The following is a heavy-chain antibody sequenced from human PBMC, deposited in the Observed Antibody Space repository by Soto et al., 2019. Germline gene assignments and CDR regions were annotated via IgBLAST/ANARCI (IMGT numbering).Heavy chain of an antibody. CDR3: AKDWDYRGDLDY. CDR1: GFTFTNYG. Sequence: QVQLVESGGGVVQPGTSLRLSCAASGFTFTNYGMHWVRQARGKGLEWVATISNDGSKKYNADSVKGRFTISRDNSKNMLYLQMNILRPEDTAVYYCAKDWDYRGDLDYWGQGTLVTVSS. J-gene: IGHJ4*02. D-gene: IGHD3-10*01. CDR2: ISNDGSKK. V-gene: IGHV3-30*18.